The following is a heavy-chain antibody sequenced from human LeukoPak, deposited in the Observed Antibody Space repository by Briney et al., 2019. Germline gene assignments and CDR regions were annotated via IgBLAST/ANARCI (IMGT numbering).Heavy chain of an antibody. CDR3: ARGDSSGFIRS. J-gene: IGHJ5*02. D-gene: IGHD3-22*01. CDR2: INHSGST. Sequence: SETLSLTCAVYGGSFSGYYWSWIRQPPGKGLEWIGEINHSGSTNYNPSLKSRVTISVDTSKNQFSLKLSSVTAADTAVYYCARGDSSGFIRSWGQRTLVTVSS. V-gene: IGHV4-34*01. CDR1: GGSFSGYY.